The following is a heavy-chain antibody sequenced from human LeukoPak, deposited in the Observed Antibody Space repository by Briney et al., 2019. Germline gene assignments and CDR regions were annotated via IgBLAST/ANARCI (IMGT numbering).Heavy chain of an antibody. Sequence: ASVKVSCKASGYTFTSYDINWVRQATGQGLEWMGWINPNSGGTNYAQKFQGRVTMTRDTSISTAYMELSRLRSDDTAVYYCARGYCSGGSCSDAFDIWGQGTMVTVSS. CDR3: ARGYCSGGSCSDAFDI. CDR1: GYTFTSYD. D-gene: IGHD2-15*01. CDR2: INPNSGGT. J-gene: IGHJ3*02. V-gene: IGHV1-2*02.